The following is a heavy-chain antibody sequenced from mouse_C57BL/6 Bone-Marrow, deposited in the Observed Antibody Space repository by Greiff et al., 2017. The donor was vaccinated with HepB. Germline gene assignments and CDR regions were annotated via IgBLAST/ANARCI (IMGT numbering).Heavy chain of an antibody. CDR3: ARDGYDGFDY. Sequence: EVQLMESGPVLVKPGASVKMSCKASGYTFTDYYMNWVKQSHGKSLEWIGVINPYNGGTSYNQKFKGKATLTVDKSSSTAYMELNSLTSEDSAVYYCARDGYDGFDYWGQGTTLTVSS. V-gene: IGHV1-19*01. D-gene: IGHD2-2*01. CDR2: INPYNGGT. J-gene: IGHJ2*01. CDR1: GYTFTDYY.